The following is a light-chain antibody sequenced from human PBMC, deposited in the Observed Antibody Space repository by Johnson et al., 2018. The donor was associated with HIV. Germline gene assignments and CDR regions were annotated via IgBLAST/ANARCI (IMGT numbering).Light chain of an antibody. CDR2: ENN. CDR1: SSNIGENF. V-gene: IGLV1-51*02. J-gene: IGLJ1*01. Sequence: QSVLTQPPSVSAAPGQKVTISCSGSSSNIGENFVSWYQHLPGTAPKLLIYENNKRPSGIPDRFSGSTSGTSATLGITGLQTGDEADYYCGTWDSSLSAYVFGTGTKVTVL. CDR3: GTWDSSLSAYV.